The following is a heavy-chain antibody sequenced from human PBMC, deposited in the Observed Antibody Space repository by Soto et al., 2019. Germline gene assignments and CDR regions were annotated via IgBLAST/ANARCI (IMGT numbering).Heavy chain of an antibody. CDR3: AIAIRRGGGFDY. CDR2: IYHRGTT. J-gene: IGHJ4*02. D-gene: IGHD3-10*01. V-gene: IGHV4-59*01. Sequence: QVQLQESGPGLVKPSETLSLTCTVSGGSINSYYWSWIRQPPGKGLEWIGYIYHRGTTNYSPSLKSRVTISADMSKTQFSLKLSSVTAADTAVYYCAIAIRRGGGFDYWGQGTLVTVSS. CDR1: GGSINSYY.